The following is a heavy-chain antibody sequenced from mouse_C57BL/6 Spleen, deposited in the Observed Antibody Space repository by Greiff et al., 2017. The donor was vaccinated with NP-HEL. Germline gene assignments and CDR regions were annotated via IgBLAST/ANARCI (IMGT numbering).Heavy chain of an antibody. CDR2: IYPGDGDT. D-gene: IGHD1-1*01. J-gene: IGHJ2*01. CDR3: ARNYYGSSYEFDY. V-gene: IGHV1-80*01. CDR1: GYAFSSYW. Sequence: VKLQESGAELVKPGASVKISCKASGYAFSSYWMNWVKQRPGKGLEWIGQIYPGDGDTNYNGKFKGKATLTADKSSSTAYMQLSSLTSEDSAVYFCARNYYGSSYEFDYWGQGTTLTVSS.